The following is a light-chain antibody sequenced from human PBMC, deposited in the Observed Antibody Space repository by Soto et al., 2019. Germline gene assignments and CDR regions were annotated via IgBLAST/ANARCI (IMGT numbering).Light chain of an antibody. CDR1: SSDVATYHY. V-gene: IGLV2-11*01. Sequence: QSVLTQPRSVSGSPGQSVTISCTGTSSDVATYHYVSWYQQHPGKAPKLLIYDVTKRPSGVPDRFSGSKSGNTASLTISGLQAEDEADYYCCSYAGSYTYVFGTGTKLTVL. CDR2: DVT. CDR3: CSYAGSYTYV. J-gene: IGLJ1*01.